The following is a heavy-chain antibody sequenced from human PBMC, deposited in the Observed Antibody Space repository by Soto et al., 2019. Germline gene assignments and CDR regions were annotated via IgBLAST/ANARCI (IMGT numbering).Heavy chain of an antibody. J-gene: IGHJ4*02. CDR3: ATPGSYYFDY. Sequence: EVQLVESGGGLVKPGGSLRLSCAASGFTLNSYSMNWVRQAPGKGLEWVSSISSSGTYIYYADSMRGRFTISRDNAKNSLYLQMHSLRAEDTAVYYCATPGSYYFDYWGQGTLVTVSS. V-gene: IGHV3-21*01. CDR1: GFTLNSYS. D-gene: IGHD3-10*01. CDR2: ISSSGTYI.